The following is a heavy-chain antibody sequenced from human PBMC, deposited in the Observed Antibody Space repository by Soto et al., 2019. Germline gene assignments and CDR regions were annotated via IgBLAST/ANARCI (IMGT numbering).Heavy chain of an antibody. Sequence: GGSLRLSCAASGFTFSSYWMHWVRQAPGKGLVWASRISSDGSGTSYADSVRGRFTISRDNAKNTLYLQMNSLRVEDTAVYYCARGVWFESWGQGTLVTVSS. CDR1: GFTFSSYW. J-gene: IGHJ5*01. CDR2: ISSDGSGT. V-gene: IGHV3-74*01. CDR3: ARGVWFES.